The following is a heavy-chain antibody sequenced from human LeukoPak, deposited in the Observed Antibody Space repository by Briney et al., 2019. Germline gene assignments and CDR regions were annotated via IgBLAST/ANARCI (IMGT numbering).Heavy chain of an antibody. D-gene: IGHD6-19*01. Sequence: GRSLRLSCAASGFTFSNYAMHWVRQAPGKGLEWVAVISYDGSKKYYANSAKGRFTISRDNSKNTLYLQMNSLRAEDTAVYYCARDRHIAVAGPGDYWGQGTLVTVSS. CDR3: ARDRHIAVAGPGDY. V-gene: IGHV3-30-3*01. CDR1: GFTFSNYA. CDR2: ISYDGSKK. J-gene: IGHJ4*02.